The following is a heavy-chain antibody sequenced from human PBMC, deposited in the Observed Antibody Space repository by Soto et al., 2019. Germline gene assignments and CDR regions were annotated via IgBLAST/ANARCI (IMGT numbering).Heavy chain of an antibody. Sequence: QVQLVESGGGVVQPGRSLRLSCAASGFTFSSYGMHWVRQAPGKGLEWVAVIWYDGSNKYYADSVKGRFTISRDNSKNTLYLQMNRLRAEDTAVYYCARKGEYSSSAGYFQHWGQGTLVTVSS. CDR2: IWYDGSNK. CDR1: GFTFSSYG. J-gene: IGHJ1*01. CDR3: ARKGEYSSSAGYFQH. V-gene: IGHV3-33*01. D-gene: IGHD6-6*01.